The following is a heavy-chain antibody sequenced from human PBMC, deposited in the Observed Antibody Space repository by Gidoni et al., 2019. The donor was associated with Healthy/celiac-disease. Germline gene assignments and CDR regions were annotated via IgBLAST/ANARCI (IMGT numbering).Heavy chain of an antibody. V-gene: IGHV4-59*01. Sequence: QVQLQESGPGLVKPSETLSLTCTVSGGSISSYYWSWIRQPPGKGLEWLGYIYYSGSTNYNPSLKSRVTISVDTSKNQFSLKLSSVTAADTAVYYCARDYYGSGSYTYYYYGMDVWGQGTTVTVSS. J-gene: IGHJ6*02. CDR1: GGSISSYY. CDR3: ARDYYGSGSYTYYYYGMDV. CDR2: IYYSGST. D-gene: IGHD3-10*01.